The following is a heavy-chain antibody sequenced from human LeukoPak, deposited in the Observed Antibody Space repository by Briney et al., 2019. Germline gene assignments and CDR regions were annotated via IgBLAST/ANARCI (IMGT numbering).Heavy chain of an antibody. CDR3: ARRWLGDFDY. Sequence: KPSEALSLTCTVSGGSISSSSYYWGWIRQPPGKGLEWIGGIYISGSTYYNPSLKSRVIISEDTSKNQFSLKLSSVTAADTAVYYCARRWLGDFDYWGQGTLVTVSS. D-gene: IGHD1-26*01. CDR2: IYISGST. CDR1: GGSISSSSYY. V-gene: IGHV4-39*01. J-gene: IGHJ4*02.